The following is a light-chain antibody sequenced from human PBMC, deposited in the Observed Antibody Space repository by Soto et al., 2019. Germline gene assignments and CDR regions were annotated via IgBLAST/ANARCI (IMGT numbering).Light chain of an antibody. J-gene: IGKJ4*01. Sequence: EIVLTQSPATLSLSPGERATLSCRASQSVSSSYLAWYQQKPGQAPRLLIYGASTRATGIPARFSGSGSGTEFTLTISSLQSEDFAVYYCQQYNNWPRLTFGGGTKVDIK. CDR2: GAS. CDR3: QQYNNWPRLT. V-gene: IGKV3-15*01. CDR1: QSVSSSY.